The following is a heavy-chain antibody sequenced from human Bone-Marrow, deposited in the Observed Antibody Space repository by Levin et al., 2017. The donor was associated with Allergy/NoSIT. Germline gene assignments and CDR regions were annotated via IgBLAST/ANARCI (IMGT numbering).Heavy chain of an antibody. D-gene: IGHD3-10*01. CDR3: ARDRMLRGGTYGFDI. J-gene: IGHJ3*02. V-gene: IGHV3-11*01. CDR2: ISTSAYII. CDR1: GFNFTDHY. Sequence: GGSLRLSCAASGFNFTDHYMNWIRQSPGKGLEWVSSISTSAYIIYYADSVKGRFIISRDNAKNSLYLQMSSLRAEDTAVYYCARDRMLRGGTYGFDIWGHGTMVTVSS.